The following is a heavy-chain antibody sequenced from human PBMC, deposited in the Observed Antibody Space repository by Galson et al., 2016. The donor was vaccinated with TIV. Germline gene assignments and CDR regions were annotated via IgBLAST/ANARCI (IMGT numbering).Heavy chain of an antibody. J-gene: IGHJ6*02. CDR2: IIPLFGSA. V-gene: IGHV1-69*15. CDR1: GGSFSSYV. Sequence: SCKASGGSFSSYVFNWVRQAPGQGLEWMGNIIPLFGSANYAQKFQGRVTITADESTSTAYMELSRLRSEDTVIYYCATGRNTAMDTYYYYYGVDVWGQGTTVTVSS. CDR3: ATGRNTAMDTYYYYYGVDV. D-gene: IGHD5-18*01.